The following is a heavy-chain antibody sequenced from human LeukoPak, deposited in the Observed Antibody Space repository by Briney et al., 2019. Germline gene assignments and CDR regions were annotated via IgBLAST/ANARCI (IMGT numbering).Heavy chain of an antibody. J-gene: IGHJ3*02. CDR3: ARLRMDAFDS. CDR2: IYYSGST. Sequence: PSETLSLTCTVSGGSISSYYWSWIRQPPGKGLEWIGYIYYSGSTNYNPSLKSRVTISVDTSKNQFSLKLSSVTAADTAVYYCARLRMDAFDSWGQGTMVTVSS. D-gene: IGHD2-15*01. V-gene: IGHV4-59*01. CDR1: GGSISSYY.